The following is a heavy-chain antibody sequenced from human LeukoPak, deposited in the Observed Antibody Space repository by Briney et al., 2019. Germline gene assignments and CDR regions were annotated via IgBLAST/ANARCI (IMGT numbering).Heavy chain of an antibody. V-gene: IGHV1-18*01. CDR2: ISAYNGNT. D-gene: IGHD6-6*01. CDR3: ARDCSSEGPNYYYMDV. Sequence: ASVEVSSKASGYTFTSYGISWVRQAPEQGLEGMGWISAYNGNTNYAQKLQGRVTMTTDTSTSTAYMELRSLRSDDTAVYYCARDCSSEGPNYYYMDVWGKGTTVTVSS. J-gene: IGHJ6*03. CDR1: GYTFTSYG.